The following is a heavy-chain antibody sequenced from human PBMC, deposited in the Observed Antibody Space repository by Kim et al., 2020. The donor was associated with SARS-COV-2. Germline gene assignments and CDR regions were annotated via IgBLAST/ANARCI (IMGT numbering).Heavy chain of an antibody. V-gene: IGHV4-34*01. D-gene: IGHD5-18*01. Sequence: SETLSLTCAVYGGSFSGYYWSWIRQPPGKGLEWIGEINHSGSTNYNPSLKSRVTISVDTSKNQFSLKLSSVTAADTAVYYCARGPYRGYSYGRHYYYYGMDVWGQGTTVTV. CDR1: GGSFSGYY. CDR2: INHSGST. J-gene: IGHJ6*02. CDR3: ARGPYRGYSYGRHYYYYGMDV.